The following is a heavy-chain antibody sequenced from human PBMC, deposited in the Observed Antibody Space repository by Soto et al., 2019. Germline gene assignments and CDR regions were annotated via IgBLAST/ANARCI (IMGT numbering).Heavy chain of an antibody. CDR2: ISSSGAYI. CDR3: TREPINAWHFDN. Sequence: VQLVESGGGLVKPGGSLRLTCAASGFTFSDYGMNWVRQAPGKGLEWVSSISSSGAYIFYADSVKGRFTISRDNAKKSLFLEGDRLRGEDTAVYYCTREPINAWHFDNWGPETMVTVSS. CDR1: GFTFSDYG. V-gene: IGHV3-21*01. D-gene: IGHD2-2*01. J-gene: IGHJ4*02.